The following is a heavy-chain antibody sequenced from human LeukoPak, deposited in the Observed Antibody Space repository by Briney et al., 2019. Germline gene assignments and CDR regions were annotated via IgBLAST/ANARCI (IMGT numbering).Heavy chain of an antibody. J-gene: IGHJ4*02. D-gene: IGHD3-22*01. Sequence: EASVKVSCKASGYTFTGYYMHWVRQAPGQGLEWMGIINPSGGSTSYAQKFQGRVTMTRDMSTSTVYMELSSLRSEDTAVYYCARTSPGYYDSSGYGYWGQGTLVTVSS. CDR2: INPSGGST. V-gene: IGHV1-46*01. CDR3: ARTSPGYYDSSGYGY. CDR1: GYTFTGYY.